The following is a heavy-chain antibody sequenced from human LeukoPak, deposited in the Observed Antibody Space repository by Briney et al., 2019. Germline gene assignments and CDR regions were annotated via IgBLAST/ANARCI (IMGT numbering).Heavy chain of an antibody. D-gene: IGHD4-17*01. Sequence: GGSLRLSCAASGFXFDRHAMCWVRQAPGKGLEWVSSIDIGGGTTYYADSVKGRFTISRDNSKNTLYLQMNSLRAEDTALYFCARGGDYGDYGAYWGQGTLVTVSS. V-gene: IGHV3-23*01. CDR3: ARGGDYGDYGAY. J-gene: IGHJ4*02. CDR1: GFXFDRHA. CDR2: IDIGGGTT.